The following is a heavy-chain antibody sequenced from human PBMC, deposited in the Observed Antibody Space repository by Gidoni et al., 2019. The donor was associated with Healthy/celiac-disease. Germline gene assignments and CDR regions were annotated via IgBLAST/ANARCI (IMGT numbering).Heavy chain of an antibody. CDR1: GFTFSSYA. CDR2: ISGSVGST. J-gene: IGHJ4*02. D-gene: IGHD1-26*01. CDR3: AKDLRMGATLPYYFDY. V-gene: IGHV3-23*01. Sequence: EVQLLESGGGLVQPGGSLRLSCAASGFTFSSYAMSWVRQAPGQGLEWVSAISGSVGSTYYADSVKGRFTISRDNSKNTLYLQMNSLRAEDTAVYYCAKDLRMGATLPYYFDYWGQGTLVTVSS.